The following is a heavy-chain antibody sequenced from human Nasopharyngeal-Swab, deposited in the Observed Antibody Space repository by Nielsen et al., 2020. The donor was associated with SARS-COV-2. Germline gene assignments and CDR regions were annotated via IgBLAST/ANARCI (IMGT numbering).Heavy chain of an antibody. CDR2: IYYRGST. J-gene: IGHJ4*02. Sequence: SETLSLTCTVSGGSISSTSYYWGWIRQPPGKGLQWLGIIYYRGSTYYNPALKSRVTTSVDTSKNQFFLKLNSVTAADTAVYYCAKSRIDMIVVALFDYWGQGTLVTVSS. V-gene: IGHV4-39*01. D-gene: IGHD3-22*01. CDR1: GGSISSTSYY. CDR3: AKSRIDMIVVALFDY.